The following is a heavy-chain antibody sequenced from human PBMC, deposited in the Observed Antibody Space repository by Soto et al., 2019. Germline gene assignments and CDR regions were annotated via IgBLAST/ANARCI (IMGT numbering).Heavy chain of an antibody. CDR2: IKSKSDGGTT. CDR3: MTSPVAVMVTAGL. Sequence: EVQLVESGGDLVKPGGSLRLSCAASGFSFSYTWMHWVRQAPGKGLEWVGRIKSKSDGGTTEYAAPVTGRFTISRDDSKNTLYLQMSSLQTEDTAVYYFMTSPVAVMVTAGLWGQGALVTVSS. V-gene: IGHV3-15*07. D-gene: IGHD2-21*02. CDR1: GFSFSYTW. J-gene: IGHJ4*02.